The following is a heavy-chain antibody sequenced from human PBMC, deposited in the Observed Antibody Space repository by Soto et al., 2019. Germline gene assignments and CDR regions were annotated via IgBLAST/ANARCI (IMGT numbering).Heavy chain of an antibody. D-gene: IGHD3-22*01. Sequence: GGSLRLSCAASGFTFSSYAMSWVRQAPGKGLEWVSAISGSGGSTYYADSVKGRFTISRDNSKNTLYLQMNSLRAEDTAVYYCAKDHSMIVVVISDYWGQGTLVTVSS. CDR1: GFTFSSYA. V-gene: IGHV3-23*01. CDR3: AKDHSMIVVVISDY. J-gene: IGHJ4*02. CDR2: ISGSGGST.